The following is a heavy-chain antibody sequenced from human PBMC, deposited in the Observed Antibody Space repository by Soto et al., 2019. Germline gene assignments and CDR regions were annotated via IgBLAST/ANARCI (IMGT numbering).Heavy chain of an antibody. V-gene: IGHV3-7*01. J-gene: IGHJ6*03. CDR3: ARLETTASNYYMDV. CDR1: GFSFSSYW. CDR2: IKQDGSEK. D-gene: IGHD4-17*01. Sequence: GGSLRLSCAASGFSFSSYWMTWVRQGPGKGLEWVANIKQDGSEKYYVDSVKGRFTISRDNAKNSLYLQMNSLRAEDTAVYYCARLETTASNYYMDVWGQGTTVTVSS.